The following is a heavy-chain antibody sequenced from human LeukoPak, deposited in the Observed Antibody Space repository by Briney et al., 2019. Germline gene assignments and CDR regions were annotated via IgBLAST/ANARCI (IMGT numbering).Heavy chain of an antibody. J-gene: IGHJ4*02. Sequence: GGSLRLSCAASGFTFSSYAMHWVRQAPGEGLEWVAVISYDGSNKYYADSVKGRFTTSRDNSKNTLYLQMNSLRAEDTAVYYCARELFGNYFDYWGQGTLVTVSS. V-gene: IGHV3-30*01. D-gene: IGHD1-14*01. CDR1: GFTFSSYA. CDR3: ARELFGNYFDY. CDR2: ISYDGSNK.